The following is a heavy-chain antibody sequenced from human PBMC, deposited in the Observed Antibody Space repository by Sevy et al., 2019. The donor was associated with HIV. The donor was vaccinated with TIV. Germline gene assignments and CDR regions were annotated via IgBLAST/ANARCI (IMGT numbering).Heavy chain of an antibody. Sequence: GGSLRLSCGASRFTFSNAWMTWVRQAPGKGLEWVGRITSKSEGGTTYYAATVKGRFTISRDDSKNTLYLQMNSLKSDDTAVYYCTNNRGYCIDRVCGEYFDSWGHGTLVTVSS. CDR1: RFTFSNAW. V-gene: IGHV3-15*01. CDR3: TNNRGYCIDRVCGEYFDS. D-gene: IGHD2-8*01. J-gene: IGHJ4*01. CDR2: ITSKSEGGTT.